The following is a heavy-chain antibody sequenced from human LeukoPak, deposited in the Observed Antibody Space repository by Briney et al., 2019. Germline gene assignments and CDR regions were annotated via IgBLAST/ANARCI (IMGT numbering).Heavy chain of an antibody. CDR2: IYYSGST. Sequence: SETLSLTCTVSGGSISSSSYYWGWIRQPPGKGLEWIGSIYYSGSTYYNPSLKSRVTISVDTSKNQFSLKLSSVTAADTAVYYCARAPRLLYSSRGYYFDYWGQGTLVTVSS. CDR1: GGSISSSSYY. CDR3: ARAPRLLYSSRGYYFDY. V-gene: IGHV4-39*07. J-gene: IGHJ4*02. D-gene: IGHD6-13*01.